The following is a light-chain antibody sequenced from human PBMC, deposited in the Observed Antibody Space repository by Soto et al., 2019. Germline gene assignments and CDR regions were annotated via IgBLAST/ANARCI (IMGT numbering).Light chain of an antibody. Sequence: QSVLTQPPSVSGAPGQRVTISCTGSSSNIGAGYDVHWYQQLPETAPKLLIYGNSNRPSGVPDRFSGSKSGTSATLAITGLQAEDEADYYCQSDDSSLSGVVFGGGTKLTVL. V-gene: IGLV1-40*01. J-gene: IGLJ2*01. CDR2: GNS. CDR1: SSNIGAGYD. CDR3: QSDDSSLSGVV.